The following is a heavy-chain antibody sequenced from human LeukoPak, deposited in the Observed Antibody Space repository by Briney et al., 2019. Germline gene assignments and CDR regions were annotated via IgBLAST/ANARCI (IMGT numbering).Heavy chain of an antibody. D-gene: IGHD6-19*01. V-gene: IGHV1-69*06. Sequence: SVKVSCKASGGTFSSYAISWVRQAPGQGLEWVGGIIPIFGTANYAQKFQGRVTITADKSTSTAYMELSSLRSEDTAVYYCARDWRGSGWIPKVEYFQHWGQGTLVTVSS. CDR1: GGTFSSYA. CDR3: ARDWRGSGWIPKVEYFQH. J-gene: IGHJ1*01. CDR2: IIPIFGTA.